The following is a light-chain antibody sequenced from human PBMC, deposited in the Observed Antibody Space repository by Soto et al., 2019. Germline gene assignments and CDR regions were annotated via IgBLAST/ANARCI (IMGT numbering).Light chain of an antibody. Sequence: AILMTQSPSSFSASTGDRVTITCRASQGISSYLAWYQQKPGKAPKLLIYAASTLQSGVPSRFSGSGSGTDFTLTIRCLQSEDFEPYYCQQYYSYPPTFGQGTKVDIK. CDR1: QGISSY. CDR3: QQYYSYPPT. J-gene: IGKJ1*01. V-gene: IGKV1-8*01. CDR2: AAS.